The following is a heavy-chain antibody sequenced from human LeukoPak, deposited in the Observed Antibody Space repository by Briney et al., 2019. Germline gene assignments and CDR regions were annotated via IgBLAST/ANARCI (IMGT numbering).Heavy chain of an antibody. CDR1: GFTFDNYG. CDR3: AKSGYNRFDY. J-gene: IGHJ4*02. CDR2: IHWNGGRT. D-gene: IGHD5-24*01. V-gene: IGHV3-20*04. Sequence: GGSLRLSCAASGFTFDNYGINWVRQAPGKGLEWVSRIHWNGGRTGYADSVKGRFTISRDNSKNTLYLQMNSLRAEDTAVYYCAKSGYNRFDYWGQGTLVTVSS.